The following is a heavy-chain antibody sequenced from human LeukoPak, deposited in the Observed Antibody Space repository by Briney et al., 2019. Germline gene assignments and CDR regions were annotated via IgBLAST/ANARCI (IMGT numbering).Heavy chain of an antibody. CDR3: ASYCSSTSCHGFQH. Sequence: PSETLSLTCTVSGGSISSYYWSWIRQPPGKGLEWIGYIYYSGSTNYNPSLKSRVTISVGTSKNQFSLKLSSVTAADTAVYYCASYCSSTSCHGFQHWGQGTLVTVSS. J-gene: IGHJ1*01. CDR1: GGSISSYY. D-gene: IGHD2-2*01. V-gene: IGHV4-59*01. CDR2: IYYSGST.